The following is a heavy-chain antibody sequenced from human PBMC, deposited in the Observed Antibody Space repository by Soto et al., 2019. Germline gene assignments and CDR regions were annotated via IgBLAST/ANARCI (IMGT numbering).Heavy chain of an antibody. D-gene: IGHD2-21*02. CDR1: GGSISSSSYY. Sequence: SETLSLTCTVSGGSISSSSYYWGWIRQPPGKGLEWIGSIYYSGSTYYNPSLKSRVTISVDTSKNQFSLKLSSVTAADTAVYYCARNVAYCGGDCYRYGMDVWGQGTTVTVSS. CDR2: IYYSGST. J-gene: IGHJ6*02. CDR3: ARNVAYCGGDCYRYGMDV. V-gene: IGHV4-39*01.